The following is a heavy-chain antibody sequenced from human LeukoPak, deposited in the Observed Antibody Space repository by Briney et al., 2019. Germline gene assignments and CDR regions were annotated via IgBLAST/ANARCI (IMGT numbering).Heavy chain of an antibody. CDR1: GGSISSYY. CDR2: IYTSGST. Sequence: SETLSLTCTVPGGSISSYYWSWIRQPAGKGLEWIGRIYTSGSTNYNPSLKSRVAMSVDTSKNQFSLKLSSVTAADTAVYYCARWSVDSGVYAFDIWGQGTMVTVSS. V-gene: IGHV4-4*07. D-gene: IGHD2-8*02. CDR3: ARWSVDSGVYAFDI. J-gene: IGHJ3*02.